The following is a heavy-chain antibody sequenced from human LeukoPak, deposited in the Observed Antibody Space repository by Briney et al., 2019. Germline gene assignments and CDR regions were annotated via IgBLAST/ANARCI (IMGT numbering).Heavy chain of an antibody. V-gene: IGHV4-34*01. CDR2: INHSGST. Sequence: SETLSLTCAVYGGSFSGYYWSWIRQPPGKGLEWIGEINHSGSTNYNPSLKSRVTISVDTSKNQFSLKLSSVTAADTAVYYCARHQQQLTRFDYYYYMDDWGKGTTVTVSS. CDR3: ARHQQQLTRFDYYYYMDD. D-gene: IGHD6-13*01. CDR1: GGSFSGYY. J-gene: IGHJ6*03.